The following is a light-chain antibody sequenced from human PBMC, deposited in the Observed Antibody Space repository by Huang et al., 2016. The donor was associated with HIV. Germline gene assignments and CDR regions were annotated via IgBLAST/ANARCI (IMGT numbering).Light chain of an antibody. Sequence: DIVLTQSPGTLSLSPGERATLSCRASQSVGSNFLGWYQQKPGQAPRLLSYDASYRASGIPARFSGSGSGTDFTLTISRLDPEDFAVYYCQQYTKSPPTFGQGTKVEI. CDR2: DAS. CDR1: QSVGSNF. J-gene: IGKJ1*01. CDR3: QQYTKSPPT. V-gene: IGKV3-20*01.